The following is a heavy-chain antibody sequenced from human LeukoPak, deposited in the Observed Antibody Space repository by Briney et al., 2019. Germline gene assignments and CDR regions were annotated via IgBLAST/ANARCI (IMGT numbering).Heavy chain of an antibody. CDR2: IYSGGST. Sequence: GGSLRLSCAASGFTVSSNYMSWVRQAPGKGLEWVSVIYSGGSTYYADSVKGRFTISRDNSKNTLYLQMNSLRAEDTAVYYCAKGAWPYYYDSSGYDYWGQGTLVTVSS. J-gene: IGHJ4*02. V-gene: IGHV3-53*01. CDR1: GFTVSSNY. D-gene: IGHD3-22*01. CDR3: AKGAWPYYYDSSGYDY.